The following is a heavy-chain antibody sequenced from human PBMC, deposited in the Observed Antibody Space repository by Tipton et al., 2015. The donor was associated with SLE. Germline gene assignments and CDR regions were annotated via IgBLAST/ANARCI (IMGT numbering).Heavy chain of an antibody. D-gene: IGHD1-26*01. J-gene: IGHJ3*02. CDR3: ARGVGHSKGAFDI. V-gene: IGHV4-34*01. CDR1: GGSFSGNY. Sequence: TLSLTCAVYGGSFSGNYWSWIRQPPGKGLEWIGEINHSGSTNYNPSLKSRVTISVDTSKNQFSLKLSSVTAADTAVYFCARGVGHSKGAFDIWGQGTMVTVSS. CDR2: INHSGST.